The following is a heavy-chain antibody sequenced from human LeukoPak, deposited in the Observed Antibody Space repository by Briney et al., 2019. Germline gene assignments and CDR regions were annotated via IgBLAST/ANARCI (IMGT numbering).Heavy chain of an antibody. V-gene: IGHV4-59*01. D-gene: IGHD3-22*01. CDR2: IYYSEST. Sequence: SETLSLTCTVSGGSISSYYWSWIRQPPGKGLEWIGYIYYSESTNYNPSLKSRITISVDTSKNQFSLKLSSVTAADTAVYYCARARENTMIVGFDPWGQGTLVTVSS. CDR3: ARARENTMIVGFDP. CDR1: GGSISSYY. J-gene: IGHJ5*02.